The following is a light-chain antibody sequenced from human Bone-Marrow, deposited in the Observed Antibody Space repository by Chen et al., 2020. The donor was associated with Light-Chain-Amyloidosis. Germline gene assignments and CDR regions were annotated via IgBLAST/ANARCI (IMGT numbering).Light chain of an antibody. V-gene: IGLV2-23*02. CDR3: CSYAGSSLVV. Sequence: SALTQPASVSGSPGQSITISCTGTSSDIVGYNHVSWYQQHPGKAPKLMIYDVNNRPSGVSNRFSGSKSGNTASLTISGLQAEDEADYYCCSYAGSSLVVFGGGTKLTVL. CDR2: DVN. CDR1: SSDIVGYNH. J-gene: IGLJ2*01.